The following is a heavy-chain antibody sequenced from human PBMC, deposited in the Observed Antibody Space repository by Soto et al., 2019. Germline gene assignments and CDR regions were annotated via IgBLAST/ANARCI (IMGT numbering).Heavy chain of an antibody. CDR2: IRSKTYGGTT. CDR1: GFTFGDYA. J-gene: IGHJ4*02. D-gene: IGHD2-15*01. Sequence: EVQLVESGGGLVQPGRSLRLSCTASGFTFGDYAMSWVRQAPGKGLEWVGFIRSKTYGGTTEYAASVKGRFTISRDDSKSIAYLQMNSLKTDDTAVYYCARAYCSGGSCYSGDLFDYWGQGTLVTVSS. V-gene: IGHV3-49*04. CDR3: ARAYCSGGSCYSGDLFDY.